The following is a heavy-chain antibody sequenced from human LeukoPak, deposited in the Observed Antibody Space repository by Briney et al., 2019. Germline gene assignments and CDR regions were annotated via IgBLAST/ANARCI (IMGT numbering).Heavy chain of an antibody. CDR3: AKDEVKSITIFGLFDY. J-gene: IGHJ4*02. CDR1: GFTFSSYA. V-gene: IGHV3-23*01. Sequence: GGSLRLSCAASGFTFSSYAMSWVRQAPGKGLEWVSAISGSGGSTYYADSVKGRFTISRDNSKDTLYLQMNSLRAEDTAVYYCAKDEVKSITIFGLFDYWGQGTLVTVSS. CDR2: ISGSGGST. D-gene: IGHD3/OR15-3a*01.